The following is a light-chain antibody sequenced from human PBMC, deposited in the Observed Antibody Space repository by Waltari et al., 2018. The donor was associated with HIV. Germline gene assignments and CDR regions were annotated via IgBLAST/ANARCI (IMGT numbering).Light chain of an antibody. CDR1: RSPVGGYNS. J-gene: IGLJ2*01. CDR2: EVS. CDR3: SSYTSSSTPYVV. V-gene: IGLV2-14*01. Sequence: QSALPPPASVSGSPGQPLSLPCPPTRSPVGGYNSAPWYQQHPGKAPKLMIYEVSNRPSGVSKRFSGSKSGNTASLTISGLQAEDEADYYCSSYTSSSTPYVVFGGGTKLTVL.